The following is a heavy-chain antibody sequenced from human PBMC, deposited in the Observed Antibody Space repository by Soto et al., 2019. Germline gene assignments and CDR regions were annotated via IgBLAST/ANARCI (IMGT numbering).Heavy chain of an antibody. CDR3: ARHNGPLYVGYYYDMDV. Sequence: SETLSLTCTVSGGSISSSSYYWGWIRQPPGKRIERIESIYYSGYTYYNTSLKSRVTISVDTSKNHFSLKLSSVTAADTALYYCARHNGPLYVGYYYDMDVWGQGTTVT. CDR2: IYYSGYT. V-gene: IGHV4-39*01. J-gene: IGHJ6*02. D-gene: IGHD3-16*01. CDR1: GGSISSSSYY.